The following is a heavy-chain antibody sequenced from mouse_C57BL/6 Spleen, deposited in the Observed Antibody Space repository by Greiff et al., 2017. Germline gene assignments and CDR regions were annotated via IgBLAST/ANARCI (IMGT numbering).Heavy chain of an antibody. Sequence: EVQLQQSGAELVKPGASVKLSCTASGFTIKDYYMHWVKQRTEQGLEWIGRIDPSDGDTKYAPKFQGKATLTADKSSNTAYLQLSSLTSEDSAVYYCARYSNYGIDYWGQGTSVTVSS. J-gene: IGHJ4*01. CDR2: IDPSDGDT. CDR3: ARYSNYGIDY. V-gene: IGHV14-2*01. D-gene: IGHD2-5*01. CDR1: GFTIKDYY.